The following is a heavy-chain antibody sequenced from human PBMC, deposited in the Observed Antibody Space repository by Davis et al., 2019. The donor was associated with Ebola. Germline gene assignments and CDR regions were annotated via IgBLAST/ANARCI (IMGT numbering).Heavy chain of an antibody. CDR3: ARADGDYVHFDY. Sequence: SETLSLTCTVSGGSIRSGSYYWSWIRQPPGKGLEWIGSFHHSGGTYYNPSLKSRVTISEDTSKNELSLKMTSVSAADTAVYYCARADGDYVHFDYWGQGILVTVSS. J-gene: IGHJ4*02. D-gene: IGHD4-17*01. CDR2: FHHSGGT. CDR1: GGSIRSGSYY. V-gene: IGHV4-39*07.